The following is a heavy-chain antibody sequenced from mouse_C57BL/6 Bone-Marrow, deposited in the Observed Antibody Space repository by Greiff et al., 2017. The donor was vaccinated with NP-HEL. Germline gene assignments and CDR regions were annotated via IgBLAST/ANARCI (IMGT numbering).Heavy chain of an antibody. CDR3: ANIVTTLYYYAMDY. J-gene: IGHJ4*01. V-gene: IGHV1-80*01. Sequence: QVQLKQSGAELVKPGASVKISCKASGYAFSSYWMNWVKQRPGKGLEWIGQIYPGDGDTNYNGKFKGKATLTADKSSSTAYMQLSSLTSEDSAVYFCANIVTTLYYYAMDYWGQGTSVTVSS. D-gene: IGHD2-5*01. CDR1: GYAFSSYW. CDR2: IYPGDGDT.